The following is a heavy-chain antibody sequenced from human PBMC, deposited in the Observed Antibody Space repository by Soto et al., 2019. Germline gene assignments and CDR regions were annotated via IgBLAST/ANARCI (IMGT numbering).Heavy chain of an antibody. CDR1: GGSFSGYY. D-gene: IGHD2-15*01. CDR3: ARGRGYCSGGSCLHDY. V-gene: IGHV4-34*01. J-gene: IGHJ4*02. Sequence: SETLSLTCAVYGGSFSGYYWSWIRQPPGKGLEWIGEINHSGSTNYNPSLKSRVTISVDTSKNQFSLKLSSVTAADTAVYYCARGRGYCSGGSCLHDYWGQGTLVTVSS. CDR2: INHSGST.